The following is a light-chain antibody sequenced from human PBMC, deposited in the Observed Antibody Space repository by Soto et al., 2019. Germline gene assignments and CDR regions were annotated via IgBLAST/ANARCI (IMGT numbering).Light chain of an antibody. J-gene: IGLJ1*01. CDR3: SSYTSSSLYV. V-gene: IGLV2-14*01. CDR2: DVS. CDR1: SSDVGGSNY. Sequence: QSVLTQPASVYGSPGQSITISCTGTSSDVGGSNYVSWYQQLPGKAPKLMIYDVSDRPSGVSNRFSGSKSGNTASLTISGLQAEDEADYYCSSYTSSSLYVFGTGTKLTVL.